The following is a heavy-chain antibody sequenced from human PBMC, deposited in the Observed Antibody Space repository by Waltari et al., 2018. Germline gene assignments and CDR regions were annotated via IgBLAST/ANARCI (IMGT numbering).Heavy chain of an antibody. D-gene: IGHD2-15*01. J-gene: IGHJ4*02. CDR3: ASDRGRGLYLDS. CDR1: GDSISNNFF. Sequence: QVQLQESGPGLVKPSGTLSLTFTVSGDSISNNFFWSWVRQSPGKGLEWIGQVHQSGRSNYNPSLESRVTVSMDTSKNQFSLKMTSVTAADTAIYYCASDRGRGLYLDSWGQGTLVTVSP. V-gene: IGHV4-4*02. CDR2: VHQSGRS.